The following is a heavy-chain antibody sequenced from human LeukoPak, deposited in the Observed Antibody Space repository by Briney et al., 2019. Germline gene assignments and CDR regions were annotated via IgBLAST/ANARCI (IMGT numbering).Heavy chain of an antibody. V-gene: IGHV4-34*01. Sequence: PSETLSLTCAVYGGSFSGYSWSWIRQSPGKGLEWIGEINHSGSTNYNPSLKSRVTISVDTSKNQFSLKLSSVTAADTAVYYCARLDSSGYSDAFDIWGQGTMVTVSS. CDR2: INHSGST. D-gene: IGHD3-22*01. CDR1: GGSFSGYS. J-gene: IGHJ3*02. CDR3: ARLDSSGYSDAFDI.